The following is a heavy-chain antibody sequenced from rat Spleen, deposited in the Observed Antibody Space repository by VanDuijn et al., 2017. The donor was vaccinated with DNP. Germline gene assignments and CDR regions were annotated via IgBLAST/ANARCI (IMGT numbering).Heavy chain of an antibody. CDR3: ATQGTGDFDY. V-gene: IGHV5S13*01. D-gene: IGHD5-1*01. CDR1: GFTFFDYG. CDR2: ISSGGGFT. J-gene: IGHJ2*01. Sequence: EVQLVESGGGLVQPGRSLKLSCAASGFTFFDYGMAWVRQAPTKGLEWVASISSGGGFTYYRDSVKGRFTISRDNAKNTQYLQMDSLRPEDTATYYCATQGTGDFDYWGQGVKVTVSS.